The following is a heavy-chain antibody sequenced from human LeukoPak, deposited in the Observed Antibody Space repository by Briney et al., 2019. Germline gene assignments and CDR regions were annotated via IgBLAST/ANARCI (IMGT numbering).Heavy chain of an antibody. J-gene: IGHJ4*02. D-gene: IGHD3-10*01. CDR3: ARDWDRGIDY. Sequence: KSGGSLRLSCAASGFTFSSYSMNWVRQAPGRGLEWVSSISSSSSYIYYADSVKGRFTISRDNAKNSLYLQMNSLRAEDTAVYYCARDWDRGIDYWGQGTLVTVSS. CDR1: GFTFSSYS. CDR2: ISSSSSYI. V-gene: IGHV3-21*01.